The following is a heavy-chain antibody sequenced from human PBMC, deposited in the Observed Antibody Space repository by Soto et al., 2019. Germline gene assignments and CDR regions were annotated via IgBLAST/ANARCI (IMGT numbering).Heavy chain of an antibody. CDR2: IYNSGST. CDR1: GGSISSYY. CDR3: AKSLVAPPAMAYYYYYMDV. V-gene: IGHV4-59*01. Sequence: SETLSLTCTVSGGSISSYYWNWIRQPPGKGLEWIGYIYNSGSTNYNPSLKSRVTMSVDTSKNQLSLKLSSVTAADTAVYYCAKSLVAPPAMAYYYYYMDVWGKGTTVTAP. D-gene: IGHD2-2*01. J-gene: IGHJ6*03.